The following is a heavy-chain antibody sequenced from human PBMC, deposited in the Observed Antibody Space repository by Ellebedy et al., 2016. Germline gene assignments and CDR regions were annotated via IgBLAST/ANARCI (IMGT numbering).Heavy chain of an antibody. D-gene: IGHD3-9*01. Sequence: ASVKVSCKASRYTFTDFYIHWVRQAPGQGLEWMGWINPNSGGPHYAQKFRGGVTMTRDTSITTAYLELSSLRSNDTAVYYCARSVRLVTGYYYFDYWGQGTLVTVAP. CDR2: INPNSGGP. CDR1: RYTFTDFY. J-gene: IGHJ4*02. CDR3: ARSVRLVTGYYYFDY. V-gene: IGHV1-2*02.